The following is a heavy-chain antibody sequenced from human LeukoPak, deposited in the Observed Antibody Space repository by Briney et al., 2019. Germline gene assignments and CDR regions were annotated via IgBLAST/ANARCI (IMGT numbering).Heavy chain of an antibody. J-gene: IGHJ3*02. CDR3: ARWVTADRGKKDAFDI. V-gene: IGHV5-51*01. Sequence: GESLTISCTASGYIFTTYWLGWVRPLPGQGLEWMGIIYPGDSSTRYIPSFEGQVTISADKSITTAYLQWSSLKASDTAIYHCARWVTADRGKKDAFDIWGQGTVVTVSS. D-gene: IGHD2-21*02. CDR2: IYPGDSST. CDR1: GYIFTTYW.